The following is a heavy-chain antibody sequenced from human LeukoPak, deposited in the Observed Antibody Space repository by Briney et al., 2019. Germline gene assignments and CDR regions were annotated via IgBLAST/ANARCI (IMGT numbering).Heavy chain of an antibody. Sequence: PGGSLRLSCAASGFTFSSYNMNWVRQAPGKGLEWISYISSSSSTIYYADSVKGRFTISRDNAKNSLYLQMNSLRAEDTAVYYCARLNDFWSGYYLHWGQGTLVTVSS. CDR3: ARLNDFWSGYYLH. D-gene: IGHD3-3*01. CDR2: ISSSSSTI. V-gene: IGHV3-48*01. J-gene: IGHJ4*02. CDR1: GFTFSSYN.